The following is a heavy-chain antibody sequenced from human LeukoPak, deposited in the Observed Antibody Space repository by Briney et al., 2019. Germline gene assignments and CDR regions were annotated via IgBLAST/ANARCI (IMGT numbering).Heavy chain of an antibody. V-gene: IGHV4-59*01. D-gene: IGHD3-10*01. CDR3: AKTAKYYYGSEAYYFFEY. CDR2: ISYSGST. Sequence: SETLSLTCTVSGGSISRYYWSWIRQHPGKGLEWIGYISYSGSTTYNSSLKSRVTISLDTSQNQFSLKLTSVTPADTAVYYCAKTAKYYYGSEAYYFFEYWGQGTLVTVSS. J-gene: IGHJ4*02. CDR1: GGSISRYY.